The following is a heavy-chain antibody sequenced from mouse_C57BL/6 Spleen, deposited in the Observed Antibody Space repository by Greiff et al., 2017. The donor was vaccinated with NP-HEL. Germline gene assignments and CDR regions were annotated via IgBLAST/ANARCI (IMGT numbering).Heavy chain of an antibody. V-gene: IGHV5-4*03. Sequence: EVMLVESGGGLVKPGGSLKLSCAASGFTFSSYAMSWVRQTPEKRLEWVATISDGGSYTYYPDNVKGRFTISRDNAKNNLYLQMSHLKSEDTAMYYCGYGSLYYAMDYWGQGTSVTVSS. D-gene: IGHD1-1*01. J-gene: IGHJ4*01. CDR2: ISDGGSYT. CDR1: GFTFSSYA. CDR3: GYGSLYYAMDY.